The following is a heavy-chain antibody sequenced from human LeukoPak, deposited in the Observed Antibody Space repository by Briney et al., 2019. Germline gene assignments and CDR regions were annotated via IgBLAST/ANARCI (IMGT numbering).Heavy chain of an antibody. CDR1: GFTFSSYW. CDR2: IKQDGSET. CDR3: ARGFASGAEDY. J-gene: IGHJ4*02. D-gene: IGHD6-19*01. V-gene: IGHV3-7*01. Sequence: GGSLRLSCAASGFTFSSYWMSWVRQAPGKVLEWVANIKQDGSETQYVDSVKGRFTISRDNAKNSLFLQMNTLRAEDTAVYYCARGFASGAEDYWGQGILVTVSS.